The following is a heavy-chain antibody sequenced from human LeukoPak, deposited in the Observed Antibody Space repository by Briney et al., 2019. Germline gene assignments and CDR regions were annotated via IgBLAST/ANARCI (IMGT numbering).Heavy chain of an antibody. V-gene: IGHV1-2*02. CDR1: GYTFTDYY. CDR3: ARVSPGIPRYYFDY. CDR2: INPNSDGT. J-gene: IGHJ4*02. D-gene: IGHD1-14*01. Sequence: ASVKVSCKTSGYTFTDYYIHWVRQAPGQGLEWMGWINPNSDGTNYAQNFQARVTMTRDTSISTAYMELRSLRSDDTAVYYCARVSPGIPRYYFDYWGQGTLVTVSS.